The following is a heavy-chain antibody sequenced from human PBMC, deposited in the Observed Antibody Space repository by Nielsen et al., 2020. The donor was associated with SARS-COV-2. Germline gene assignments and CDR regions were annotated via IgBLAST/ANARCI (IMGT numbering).Heavy chain of an antibody. V-gene: IGHV4-34*01. D-gene: IGHD6-13*01. CDR3: ARVRRIAVVGPREKHRRYFDL. J-gene: IGHJ2*01. CDR1: GGSFSGYY. CDR2: INHGGST. Sequence: SETLSLTCTVYGGSFSGYYYSWIRQPPGKGLEWIGEINHGGSTNYNPSLKSRVTISVDTSKNQFSLKLSSVTAADTAVYYCARVRRIAVVGPREKHRRYFDLWGRGTLVTVSS.